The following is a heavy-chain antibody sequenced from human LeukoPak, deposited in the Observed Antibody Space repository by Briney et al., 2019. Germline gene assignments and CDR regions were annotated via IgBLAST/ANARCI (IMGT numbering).Heavy chain of an antibody. CDR3: ARLSANSSAYFFDY. D-gene: IGHD3-22*01. CDR1: GFIFSDYS. CDR2: IYRGGST. V-gene: IGHV3-66*04. J-gene: IGHJ4*02. Sequence: GGSLRLSCAASGFIFSDYSMNWVRQAPGKGLEWVSIIYRGGSTNYADSVKGRFTISRDTSKNTLYLQMNSLRAEDTAVYYCARLSANSSAYFFDYWGQGTLVTVSS.